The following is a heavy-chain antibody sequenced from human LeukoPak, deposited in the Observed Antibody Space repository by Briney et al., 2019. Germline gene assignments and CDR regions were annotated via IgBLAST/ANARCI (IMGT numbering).Heavy chain of an antibody. V-gene: IGHV4-59*01. D-gene: IGHD3-22*01. CDR1: GTFISAYY. Sequence: KTSETLSLTCSVSGTFISAYYWSWIRQPPGKGLEWIGYIYYNGDTNYNPSLKSRLTISVDTSKNQFSLKLTSVTAADTAMYYCARYYFENSDYPHDAFDIWGQGTMVTVSA. CDR2: IYYNGDT. CDR3: ARYYFENSDYPHDAFDI. J-gene: IGHJ3*02.